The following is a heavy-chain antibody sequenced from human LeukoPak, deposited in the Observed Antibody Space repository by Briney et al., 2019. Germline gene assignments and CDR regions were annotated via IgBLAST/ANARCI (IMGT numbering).Heavy chain of an antibody. J-gene: IGHJ4*02. D-gene: IGHD3-10*01. CDR1: GFTLSSYG. CDR3: AKGYYYYFDY. V-gene: IGHV3-30*02. Sequence: GGSLRLSCAASGFTLSSYGMHWVRQAPGKGLEWVAFIRYDGSNKYYADSVKGRFTISRDNSKNTLYLQMNSLRAEDTAVYYCAKGYYYYFDYWGQGTLVTVSS. CDR2: IRYDGSNK.